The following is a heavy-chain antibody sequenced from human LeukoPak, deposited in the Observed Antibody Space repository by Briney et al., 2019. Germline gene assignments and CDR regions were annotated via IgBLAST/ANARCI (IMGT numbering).Heavy chain of an antibody. CDR3: ARDFTL. CDR2: IYSGGST. CDR1: GFTFSIYA. J-gene: IGHJ4*02. Sequence: GGSLRLSCAASGFTFSIYAMSWVRQAPGKGLEWVSVIYSGGSTYYADSVKGRFTISRDNSKNTLYLQMNSLRAEDTAVYYCARDFTLWGQGALVTVSS. V-gene: IGHV3-66*01.